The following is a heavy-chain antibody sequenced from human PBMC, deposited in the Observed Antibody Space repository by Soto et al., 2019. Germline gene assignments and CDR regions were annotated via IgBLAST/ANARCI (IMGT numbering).Heavy chain of an antibody. V-gene: IGHV1-2*02. J-gene: IGHJ4*02. Sequence: ASVKVSCKASGYTFSDYYMHWVRQAPGQGLEWMGWINPNSGGTNYAQKFQGRVTMTSGTSITTAYMELTSLTSDDTAMYYCARRSSGWSDYWGQGTLVTVSS. D-gene: IGHD6-19*01. CDR3: ARRSSGWSDY. CDR2: INPNSGGT. CDR1: GYTFSDYY.